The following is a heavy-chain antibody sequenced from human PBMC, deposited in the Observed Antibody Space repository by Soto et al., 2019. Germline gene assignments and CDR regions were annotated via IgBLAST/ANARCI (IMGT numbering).Heavy chain of an antibody. Sequence: GGSLRLSCAASGFTFSYYYMSWIRQSPGKGLEWVSYISSSSSYTNYADSVKGRFTISRDNAKNSLYLQMNSLRAEDTAVYYCARDPGYSGSPKSYYYGMDVWGQGTTVTVS. CDR1: GFTFSYYY. CDR3: ARDPGYSGSPKSYYYGMDV. D-gene: IGHD1-26*01. J-gene: IGHJ6*02. CDR2: ISSSSSYT. V-gene: IGHV3-11*06.